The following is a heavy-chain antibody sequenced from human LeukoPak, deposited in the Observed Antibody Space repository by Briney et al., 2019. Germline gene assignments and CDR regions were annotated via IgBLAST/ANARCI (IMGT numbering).Heavy chain of an antibody. CDR2: IYHSGST. J-gene: IGHJ5*02. D-gene: IGHD1-1*01. CDR1: GGSISSSNW. CDR3: ARVNVQPSNWFDP. V-gene: IGHV4-4*02. Sequence: ASGTLSLTCAVSGGSISSSNWGSWVRQPPGKGLEWIGEIYHSGSTNYNPSLKSRVTISVDKSKNQFSLKLSSVTAADTAVYYCARVNVQPSNWFDPWGQGTLVTVSS.